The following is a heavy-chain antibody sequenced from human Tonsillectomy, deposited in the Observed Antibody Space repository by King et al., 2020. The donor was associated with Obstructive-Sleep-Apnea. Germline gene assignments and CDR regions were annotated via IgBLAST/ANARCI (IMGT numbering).Heavy chain of an antibody. V-gene: IGHV5-51*01. CDR3: ARRCGGDCYHDY. D-gene: IGHD2-21*02. Sequence: VQLVESGPEVKKPGESLKISCKSSGYSFTSYWIGWVRQMPGKGLEWMGIIYPGDSDTRYTPCFQGQVPISADTSITTVFLHWSSLKASDSAMYYCARRCGGDCYHDYWGQGTLVTVSS. J-gene: IGHJ4*02. CDR2: IYPGDSDT. CDR1: GYSFTSYW.